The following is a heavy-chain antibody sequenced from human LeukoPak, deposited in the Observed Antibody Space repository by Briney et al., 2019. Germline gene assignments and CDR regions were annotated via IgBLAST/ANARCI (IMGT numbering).Heavy chain of an antibody. J-gene: IGHJ3*01. CDR2: IYYAGNQK. CDR3: ARGGVATAWGAFDV. V-gene: IGHV3-33*01. D-gene: IGHD4-23*01. CDR1: GFKFKTYG. Sequence: PGGSLRLSCAASGFKFKTYGMHWVRQAPGEGLEWVAVIYYAGNQKYYGDSVKGRFTVSRDVSENMLYLQMSSLRADDTAVYYCARGGVATAWGAFDVWGQGTMVTVSS.